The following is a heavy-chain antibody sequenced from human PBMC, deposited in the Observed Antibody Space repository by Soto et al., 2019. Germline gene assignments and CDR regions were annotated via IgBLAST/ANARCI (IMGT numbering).Heavy chain of an antibody. CDR2: IWCARSTI. CDR1: GFTFSSYS. D-gene: IGHD6-19*01. CDR3: ARAPAVAGHDAFDI. Sequence: PGGSLRLSCAASGFTFSSYSMNWVRQAPGKGLEWVSVIWCARSTIYYADSVKGRFTISRDNSKNTLYLQMNSLRAEDTAVYYCARAPAVAGHDAFDIWGQGTMVTVSS. J-gene: IGHJ3*02. V-gene: IGHV3-33*08.